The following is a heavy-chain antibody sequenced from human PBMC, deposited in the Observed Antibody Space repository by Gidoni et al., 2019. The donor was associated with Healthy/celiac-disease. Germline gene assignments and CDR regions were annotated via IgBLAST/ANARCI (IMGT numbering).Heavy chain of an antibody. V-gene: IGHV3-23*01. Sequence: EVQLLESGGGLVQPGGSLRLSCAASGFTFSSYAMRWVRQAPGKGLEWVSAISGSGGSTYYADSVKGRFTISRDNSKNTLYLQMNSLRAEDTAVYYCAKRMYSSGRIGKLYGMDVWGQGTTVTVSS. D-gene: IGHD6-19*01. CDR1: GFTFSSYA. J-gene: IGHJ6*02. CDR2: ISGSGGST. CDR3: AKRMYSSGRIGKLYGMDV.